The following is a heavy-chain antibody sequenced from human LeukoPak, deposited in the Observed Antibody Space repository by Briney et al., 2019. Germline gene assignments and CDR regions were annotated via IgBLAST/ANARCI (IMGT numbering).Heavy chain of an antibody. CDR2: ISDDGRHK. CDR1: GFTFNNYG. Sequence: GRSLRLSRAASGFTFNNYGIHYVRQAPGKGLEWVAVISDDGRHKNYADSVKGRFTISRDNSNNTLYLQMNSLRVEDTGVYYCAKDREATASGTFDYWGQGTLVTVSS. CDR3: AKDREATASGTFDY. D-gene: IGHD6-13*01. J-gene: IGHJ4*02. V-gene: IGHV3-30*18.